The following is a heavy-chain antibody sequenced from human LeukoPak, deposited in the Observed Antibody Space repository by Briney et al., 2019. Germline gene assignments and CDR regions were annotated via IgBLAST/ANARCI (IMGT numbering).Heavy chain of an antibody. D-gene: IGHD5-18*01. V-gene: IGHV4-31*03. CDR3: ARGRTYSYGYGYYFDY. CDR1: GGSISSGGYY. CDR2: IDYSGRT. Sequence: SQTLSLTCTVSGGSISSGGYYWIWIRQQPGQGLEWIVYIDYSGRTYYNPSLKSRVTTSVDTSKNQFCMKLSSVTAADTAVYFSARGRTYSYGYGYYFDYWGQGTLVTVYS. J-gene: IGHJ4*02.